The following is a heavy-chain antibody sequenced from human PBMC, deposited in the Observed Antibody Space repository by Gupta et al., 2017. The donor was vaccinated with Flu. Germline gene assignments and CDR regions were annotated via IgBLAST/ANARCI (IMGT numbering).Heavy chain of an antibody. J-gene: IGHJ4*02. CDR2: TSGSGGTT. CDR1: GFTFSNFG. V-gene: IGHV3-23*01. D-gene: IGHD2-2*01. Sequence: EVQLLESGGGLVQPGGSLRLSCAASGFTFSNFGMPWVRQAPGKGLELVSATSGSGGTTSYADSVKGRFTISRDNSKNTLYLQMNSLRAGDTAVYYCAKGFCSSTSCFEGLVDYWGQGTLVTVSS. CDR3: AKGFCSSTSCFEGLVDY.